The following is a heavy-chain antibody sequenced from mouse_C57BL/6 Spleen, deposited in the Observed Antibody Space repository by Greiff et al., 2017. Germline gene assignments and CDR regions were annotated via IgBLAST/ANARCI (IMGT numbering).Heavy chain of an antibody. CDR3: ARAFHSGSSPYYFDY. V-gene: IGHV1-80*01. CDR2: IYPGDGDT. CDR1: GYAFSSYW. J-gene: IGHJ2*01. D-gene: IGHD1-1*01. Sequence: QVQLQQSGAELVKPGASVKISCKASGYAFSSYWMNWVKQRPGKGLEWIGQIYPGDGDTNYNGKFKGKATLTADKSSSTAYMQLSSLTSEDSAFYFCARAFHSGSSPYYFDYWGQGTTLTVSS.